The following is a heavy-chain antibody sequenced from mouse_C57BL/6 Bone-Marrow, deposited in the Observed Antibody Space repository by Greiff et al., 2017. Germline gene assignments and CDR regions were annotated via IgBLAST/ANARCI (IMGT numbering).Heavy chain of an antibody. CDR3: FYYYGSSYRFAY. CDR2: IYPGNSDT. CDR1: GYTFTSYW. V-gene: IGHV1-5*01. J-gene: IGHJ3*01. D-gene: IGHD1-1*01. Sequence: DVKLQESGTVLARPGASVKMSCKTSGYTFTSYWMHWVKQRPGQGLEWIGAIYPGNSDTSYNQKFKGKAKLTAVTSASTAYMELSSLTNEDSAVYYCFYYYGSSYRFAYWGQGTLVTVSA.